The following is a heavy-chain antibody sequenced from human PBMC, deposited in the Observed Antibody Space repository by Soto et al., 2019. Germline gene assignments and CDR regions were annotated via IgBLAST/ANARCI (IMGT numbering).Heavy chain of an antibody. D-gene: IGHD2-15*01. J-gene: IGHJ5*02. CDR1: GFTFSSYA. CDR2: ISGSGGST. CDR3: AKDRDYGGGSLSGLNWFDP. V-gene: IGHV3-23*01. Sequence: GGSLRLSCAASGFTFSSYAMSWVRQAPGKGLEWVSAISGSGGSTYYADSVKGRFTISRDNSKNTLYLQMNSLRAEDTAVYYCAKDRDYGGGSLSGLNWFDPWGQGTLVTVSS.